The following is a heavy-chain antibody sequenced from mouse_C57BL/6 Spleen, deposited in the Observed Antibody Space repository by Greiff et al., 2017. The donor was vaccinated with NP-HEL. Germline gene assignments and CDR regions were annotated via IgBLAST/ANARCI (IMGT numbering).Heavy chain of an antibody. CDR1: GYTFTSYW. CDR2: IDPSDSYT. Sequence: QVQLQQPGAELVRPGTSVKLSCKASGYTFTSYWMHWVKQRPGQGLEWIGVIDPSDSYTNYNQKFKGKATLTVDTSSSTAYMQLSSLTSEDSAVYYCARYGAYYSNYWYFDVWGTGTTVTVSS. D-gene: IGHD2-5*01. V-gene: IGHV1-59*01. CDR3: ARYGAYYSNYWYFDV. J-gene: IGHJ1*03.